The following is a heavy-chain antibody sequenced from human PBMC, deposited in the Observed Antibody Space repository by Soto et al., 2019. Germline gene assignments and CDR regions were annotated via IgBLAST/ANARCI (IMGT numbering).Heavy chain of an antibody. J-gene: IGHJ4*02. V-gene: IGHV4-59*08. CDR3: ARLGGYYQALDS. CDR1: GGSINNYY. CDR2: IYYAGST. D-gene: IGHD3-22*01. Sequence: ETLSRTCTVSGGSINNYYGSWIRQPPGKGLEFIGYIYYAGSTTYTPSLKSRVTISVDTSKNQFSLQLRSVTAADTAVYYCARLGGYYQALDSWGQGTRVT.